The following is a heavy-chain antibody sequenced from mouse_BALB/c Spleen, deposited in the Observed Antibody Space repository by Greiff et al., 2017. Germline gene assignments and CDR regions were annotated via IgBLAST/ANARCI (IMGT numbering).Heavy chain of an antibody. CDR3: ARAPYYDYDVWFAY. J-gene: IGHJ3*01. V-gene: IGHV3-6*02. CDR1: GYSITSGYY. D-gene: IGHD2-4*01. Sequence: EVKLMESGPGLVKPSQSLSLTCSVTGYSITSGYYWNWIRQFPGNKLEWMGYISYDGSNNYNPSLKNRISITRETSKNQFFLKLNSVTTEDTATYYCARAPYYDYDVWFAYWGQGTLVTVSA. CDR2: ISYDGSN.